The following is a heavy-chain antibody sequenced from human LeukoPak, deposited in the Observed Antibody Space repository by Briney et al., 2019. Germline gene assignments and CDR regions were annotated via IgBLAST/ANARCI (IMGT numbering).Heavy chain of an antibody. Sequence: GESLKISCKGSGYSFTTYWIGWVRQMPGKGLEWMGIIYPGDSDTRYSPSFQGQVTISADKSISTAYLQWSSLKASDTAMYYCARQGELPYDAFDIWGQGTMVTVSS. J-gene: IGHJ3*02. CDR1: GYSFTTYW. D-gene: IGHD1-26*01. CDR2: IYPGDSDT. V-gene: IGHV5-51*01. CDR3: ARQGELPYDAFDI.